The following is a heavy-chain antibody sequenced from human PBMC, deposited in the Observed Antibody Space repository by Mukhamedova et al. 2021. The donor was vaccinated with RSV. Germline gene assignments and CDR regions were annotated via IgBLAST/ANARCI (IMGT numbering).Heavy chain of an antibody. J-gene: IGHJ4*02. CDR3: AITHYYGSGSYSGAFDY. D-gene: IGHD3-10*01. V-gene: IGHV1-69*02. Sequence: GLEWMGRIIPILGIANYAQKFQGRVTITADKSTSTAYMELSSLRSEDTAVYYCAITHYYGSGSYSGAFDYWGQGTLVTVSS. CDR2: IIPILGIA.